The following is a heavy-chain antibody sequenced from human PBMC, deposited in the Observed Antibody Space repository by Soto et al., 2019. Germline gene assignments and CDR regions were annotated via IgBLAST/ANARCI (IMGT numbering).Heavy chain of an antibody. Sequence: SVKVSCKASGGTFSSYAISWVRQAPGQGLEWVGGIIPIYGTTNYAQKFQGRVTITRDPSAITAYMELSSLRSEDAAVYYCARDWTHYDSSGPGDYWGQGTLVTVS. J-gene: IGHJ4*02. CDR3: ARDWTHYDSSGPGDY. CDR2: IIPIYGTT. V-gene: IGHV1-69*05. CDR1: GGTFSSYA. D-gene: IGHD3-22*01.